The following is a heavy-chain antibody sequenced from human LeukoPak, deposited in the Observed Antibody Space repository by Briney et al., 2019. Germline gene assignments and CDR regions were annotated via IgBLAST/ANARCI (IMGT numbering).Heavy chain of an antibody. CDR2: IYYSGST. CDR3: ARDILGFTYGYDY. J-gene: IGHJ4*02. CDR1: GGSISSYY. V-gene: IGHV4-59*01. D-gene: IGHD5-18*01. Sequence: SETLSLTCTVSGGSISSYYWSWIRQPPGKGLEWIGYIYYSGSTNYNPSLKSRVTISVDTSKNQFSLKLTSVTAADTAVYYCARDILGFTYGYDYWGQGTLVTVSS.